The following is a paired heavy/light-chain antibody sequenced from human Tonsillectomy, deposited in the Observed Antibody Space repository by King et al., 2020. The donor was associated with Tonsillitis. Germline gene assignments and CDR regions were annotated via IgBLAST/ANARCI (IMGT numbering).Light chain of an antibody. V-gene: IGKV3-11*01. J-gene: IGKJ4*01. CDR1: QSVSSN. CDR3: QQRSNWPPWLT. Sequence: EIVLTQSPATLSLSPGERATLSCRASQSVSSNLAWYQQKPGQAPRLLIYDASNRATGISTRFSGSGSGTDFTLTISSLEPEDFAVYYCQQRSNWPPWLTFGGGTKVEIK. CDR2: DAS.
Heavy chain of an antibody. V-gene: IGHV3-23*01. D-gene: IGHD3-3*01. CDR2: ISGSGYST. CDR3: AKDSYYDFWSGYFLEY. J-gene: IGHJ4*02. Sequence: EVQLLESGGGLVQPGGSLRLSCAASGFTFSSYAMNWVRQAPGKGLEWVSAISGSGYSTFYADSVKGRFTISRDNSKKTLYLQMNSLRAEDTAVYYCAKDSYYDFWSGYFLEYWGQGTLVTVSS. CDR1: GFTFSSYA.